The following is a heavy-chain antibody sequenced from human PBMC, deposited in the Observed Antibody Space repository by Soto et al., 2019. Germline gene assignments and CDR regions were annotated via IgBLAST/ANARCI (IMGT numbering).Heavy chain of an antibody. CDR2: ISAYNGNT. J-gene: IGHJ4*02. Sequence: ASVKVSCKASGYTFTSYGISWVRQAPGQGLEWMGWISAYNGNTNYAQKLQGRVTMTTDTSTSTVYMDLSSLRSDDTAVYYCARDLAAADYWGQGTLVPVSS. CDR3: ARDLAAADY. CDR1: GYTFTSYG. V-gene: IGHV1-18*01. D-gene: IGHD6-13*01.